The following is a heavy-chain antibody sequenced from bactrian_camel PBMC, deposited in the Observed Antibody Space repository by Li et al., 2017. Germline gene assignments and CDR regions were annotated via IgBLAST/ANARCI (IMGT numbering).Heavy chain of an antibody. D-gene: IGHD5*01. Sequence: VQLVESGGGSALAGGSVRLSCAASGYTFNTYSWIRQAPGKEREGVAVIAGSGSTGYADSVKGRFTISKDNAKNTLYLQMNSLKPEDTAMYYCAAGWVNRNVLSKSEYDYWGQGTQVTVS. J-gene: IGHJ4*01. CDR3: AAGWVNRNVLSKSEYDY. CDR1: GYTFNTY. V-gene: IGHV3S42*01. CDR2: VIAGSGST.